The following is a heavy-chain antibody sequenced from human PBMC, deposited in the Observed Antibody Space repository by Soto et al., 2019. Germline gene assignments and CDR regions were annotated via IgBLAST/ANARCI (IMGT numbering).Heavy chain of an antibody. CDR2: ISWNSDRI. CDR3: AKDLGHEVPTAAFAS. V-gene: IGHV3-9*01. CDR1: GFTFDDYA. Sequence: EVQLVESGGGLVQPGRSLRLSCVASGFTFDDYAMHWVRQAPGKGLEWVSGISWNSDRIFHADSVKGRFTISRDNAKNSLYLKMNSLRTEDTARYYFAKDLGHEVPTAAFASWGQGTLFTVSS. D-gene: IGHD2-21*02. J-gene: IGHJ4*02.